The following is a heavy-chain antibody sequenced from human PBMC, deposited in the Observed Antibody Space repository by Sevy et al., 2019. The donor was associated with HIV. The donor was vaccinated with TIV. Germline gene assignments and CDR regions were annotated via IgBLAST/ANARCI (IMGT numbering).Heavy chain of an antibody. D-gene: IGHD1-1*01. CDR3: ASGGPNQQQLDYFDH. J-gene: IGHJ4*02. CDR1: GVSVSPYY. V-gene: IGHV4-59*02. Sequence: SETLSLTCTVSGVSVSPYYWAWIRQPPGKGLECVAFSGSTNYNPSLKSRATTSVDTSKNQFYRKLSSVTAADTAIYYCASGGPNQQQLDYFDHWGQGTLVTVSS. CDR2: SGST.